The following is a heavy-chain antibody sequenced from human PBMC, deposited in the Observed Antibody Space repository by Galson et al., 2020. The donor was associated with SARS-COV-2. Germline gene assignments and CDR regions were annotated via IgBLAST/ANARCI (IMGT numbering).Heavy chain of an antibody. CDR2: ISSSGSTI. D-gene: IGHD3-3*01. CDR1: GFTFSDYY. J-gene: IGHJ6*03. Sequence: GESLKISCAASGFTFSDYYMSWIRQAPGKGLEWVSYISSSGSTIYYADSVKGRFTISRDNAKNSLYLQMNSLRAEDTAVYYCARVSWGYDFWSGHKGYMDVWGKGTTVTVSS. V-gene: IGHV3-11*01. CDR3: ARVSWGYDFWSGHKGYMDV.